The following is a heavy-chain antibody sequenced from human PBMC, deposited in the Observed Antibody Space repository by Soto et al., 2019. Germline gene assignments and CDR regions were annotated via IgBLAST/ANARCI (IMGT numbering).Heavy chain of an antibody. CDR3: AKDRSSTSCYAFDY. CDR1: GFTFRNYA. CDR2: ISGSGGTT. V-gene: IGHV3-23*01. Sequence: GGSLRLSCAASGFTFRNYAMSWARQAPGKGLEWVSAISGSGGTTHYADSVKGRFTISRDNSKNTLYLQMNSLRVEDTAVYYCAKDRSSTSCYAFDYWGQGSLVTVS. J-gene: IGHJ4*02. D-gene: IGHD2-2*01.